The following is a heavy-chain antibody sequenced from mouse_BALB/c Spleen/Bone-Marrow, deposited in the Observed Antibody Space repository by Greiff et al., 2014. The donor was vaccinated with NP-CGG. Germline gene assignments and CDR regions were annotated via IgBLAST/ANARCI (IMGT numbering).Heavy chain of an antibody. CDR3: ARKDYGSRGGYFDV. J-gene: IGHJ1*01. V-gene: IGHV2-9*02. Sequence: VQVVESGPGLVAPSQSLSITCTVSGFSLTSYGVHWVRQPPGKGLEWLGLIWAGGSTNYNSALMSRLSISKDNSKSQVFLKMNSLQTDDTAMYYCARKDYGSRGGYFDVWGAGTTATVSS. CDR2: IWAGGST. CDR1: GFSLTSYG. D-gene: IGHD1-1*01.